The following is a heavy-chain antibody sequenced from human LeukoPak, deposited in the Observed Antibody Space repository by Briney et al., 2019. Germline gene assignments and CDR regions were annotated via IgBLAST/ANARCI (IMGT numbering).Heavy chain of an antibody. V-gene: IGHV3-21*03. CDR1: GFTFSSYS. CDR2: ISSSSSYI. J-gene: IGHJ4*02. Sequence: RSGGSLRLSCAASGFTFSSYSMNWVRQAPGKGLEWVSSISSSSSYIYYADSVKGRFTISRDNAKNSLYLQMNSLRAEDTALYYCAKGQREVIVRGVDYYFDSWGQGTLVTVSS. D-gene: IGHD3-10*01. CDR3: AKGQREVIVRGVDYYFDS.